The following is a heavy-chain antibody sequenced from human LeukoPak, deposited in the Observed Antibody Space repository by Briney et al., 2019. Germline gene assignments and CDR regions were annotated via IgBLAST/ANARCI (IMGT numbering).Heavy chain of an antibody. D-gene: IGHD5-24*01. Sequence: SETLSLTCTVSGGSIRSYYWRWIRQPPGKGLEWIGYIYYSGSTNYNPSLKSRVTISVDTSKNQFSLKLSSVTAADTAVYYCARRGMATSNLDYWGQGTLVTVSS. CDR1: GGSIRSYY. CDR3: ARRGMATSNLDY. CDR2: IYYSGST. J-gene: IGHJ4*02. V-gene: IGHV4-59*01.